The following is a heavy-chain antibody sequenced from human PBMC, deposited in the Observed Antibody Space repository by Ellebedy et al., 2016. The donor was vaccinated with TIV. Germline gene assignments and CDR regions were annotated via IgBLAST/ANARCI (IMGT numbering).Heavy chain of an antibody. CDR1: GFTFNSYS. D-gene: IGHD3-22*01. V-gene: IGHV3-48*01. CDR3: ARDAMIWIFDS. J-gene: IGHJ4*02. Sequence: GESLKISCAASGFTFNSYSMNWVRQAPGKGLEWISYISKSDTTYYADSVRGRFTIPRDHAKRSLYLQMNSLRLEDTAVYYCARDAMIWIFDSWGQGTLVTVSS. CDR2: ISKSDTT.